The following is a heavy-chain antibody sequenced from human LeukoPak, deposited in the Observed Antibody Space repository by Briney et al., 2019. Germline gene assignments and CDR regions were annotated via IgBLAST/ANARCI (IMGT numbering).Heavy chain of an antibody. CDR1: GYTLTELS. CDR2: FDPEDGET. CDR3: ATKYHYYDSSGYYPEDAFDI. J-gene: IGHJ3*02. V-gene: IGHV1-24*01. D-gene: IGHD3-22*01. Sequence: ASVKVSCKVSGYTLTELSMHWVRQAPGKGLEWMGGFDPEDGETIYAQKFQGRVTMTEDTSTDTAYMELSSLRSGDTAVYYCATKYHYYDSSGYYPEDAFDIWGQGTMVTVSS.